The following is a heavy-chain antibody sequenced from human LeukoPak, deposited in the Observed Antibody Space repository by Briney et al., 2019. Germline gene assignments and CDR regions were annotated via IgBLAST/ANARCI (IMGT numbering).Heavy chain of an antibody. J-gene: IGHJ4*02. D-gene: IGHD3-3*01. CDR1: GYTFTGYY. V-gene: IGHV1-2*02. Sequence: ASVKVSCKASGYTFTGYYMHWVRQAPGQGLEWMGWINPNSGGTNYAQKFQGRVTMTRDTSISIAYMELSRLRSDDTAVYYCAREYYDFWSGYYTGIDYWGQGTLVTVSS. CDR3: AREYYDFWSGYYTGIDY. CDR2: INPNSGGT.